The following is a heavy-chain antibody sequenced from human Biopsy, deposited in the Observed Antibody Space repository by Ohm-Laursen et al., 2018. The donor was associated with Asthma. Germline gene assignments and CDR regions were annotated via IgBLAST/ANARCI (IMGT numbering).Heavy chain of an antibody. CDR3: ARGPELDV. J-gene: IGHJ6*02. CDR2: TNERGVT. V-gene: IGHV4-34*01. CDR1: PGSFSGFF. Sequence: GTLPLTCSVYPGSFSGFFWTWIRQSPGKGLEWIGETNERGVTNNNPSLKSRVIISIDTYWNRVSLKLTSVTAADTAVYYCARGPELDVWGQGTTVTVSS.